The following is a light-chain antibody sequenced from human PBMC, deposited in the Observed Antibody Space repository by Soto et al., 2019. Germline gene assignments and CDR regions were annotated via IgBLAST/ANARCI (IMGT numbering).Light chain of an antibody. Sequence: DIQMTQSPSRLSASVGDRVTITCRAGQSIGYWLAWYQQKPGKAPKLLIYAASTLETGVPSRFSGSGFGAEFTLTIASLQPDDSATYYCQQYNSFSKTFGRGTKVDIK. J-gene: IGKJ1*01. CDR1: QSIGYW. CDR2: AAS. V-gene: IGKV1-5*01. CDR3: QQYNSFSKT.